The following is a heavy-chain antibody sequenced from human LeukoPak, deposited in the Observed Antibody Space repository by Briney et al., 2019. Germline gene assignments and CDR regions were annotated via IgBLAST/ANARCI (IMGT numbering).Heavy chain of an antibody. CDR2: IIPIFGTA. CDR3: ARGGRYVDPFDY. D-gene: IGHD2-15*01. CDR1: GSTFTSYG. Sequence: GASVKVSCKASGSTFTSYGISWVRQAPGQGLEWMGGIIPIFGTANYAQKFQGKVTITADKSTSTAYMELSSLRSQDTAVYYCARGGRYVDPFDYWGQGTLVTVSS. V-gene: IGHV1-69*06. J-gene: IGHJ4*02.